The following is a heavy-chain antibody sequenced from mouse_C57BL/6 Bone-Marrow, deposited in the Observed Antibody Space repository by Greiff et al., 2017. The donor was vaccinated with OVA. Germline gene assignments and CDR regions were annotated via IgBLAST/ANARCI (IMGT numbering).Heavy chain of an antibody. J-gene: IGHJ2*01. CDR3: AKNDGYYPDYFDY. CDR2: IWRGGST. D-gene: IGHD2-3*01. CDR1: GFSLTSYG. V-gene: IGHV2-5*01. Sequence: VQLQQSGPGLVQPSPSLSITCTVSGFSLTSYGVHWVRQSPGKGLEWLGVIWRGGSTDYNAAFMSRLSITKDNSKSQVFFKMNSLQADDTAIYYCAKNDGYYPDYFDYWGQGNTLTVSS.